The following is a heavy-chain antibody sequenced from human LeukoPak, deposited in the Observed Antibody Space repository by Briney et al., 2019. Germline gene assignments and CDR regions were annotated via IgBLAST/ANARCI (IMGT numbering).Heavy chain of an antibody. Sequence: SETLSLTCAVSGYSISSGYYWGWIRQPPGKGLEWIGSFHHSGKTYYNPSLKCRVTIPVDTSKNQFSLILTSVTAADTAVYYCARWGFSGGWNYGAFDYWGQGTLVTASS. V-gene: IGHV4-38-2*01. D-gene: IGHD4/OR15-4a*01. CDR3: ARWGFSGGWNYGAFDY. J-gene: IGHJ4*02. CDR2: FHHSGKT. CDR1: GYSISSGYY.